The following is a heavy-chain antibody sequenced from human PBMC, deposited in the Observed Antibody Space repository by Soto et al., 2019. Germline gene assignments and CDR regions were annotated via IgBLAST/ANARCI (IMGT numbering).Heavy chain of an antibody. CDR2: IYYSGST. CDR3: ASPKIAFYNWFDP. Sequence: PSETLSLTCTVSGGSISSSSYYWGWIRQPPGKGLEWIGSIYYSGSTYYNPSLKSRVTISVDTSKNQFSLKLSSVTAADTAVYYRASPKIAFYNWFDPWGQGTLVTVSS. D-gene: IGHD3-3*02. CDR1: GGSISSSSYY. J-gene: IGHJ5*02. V-gene: IGHV4-39*01.